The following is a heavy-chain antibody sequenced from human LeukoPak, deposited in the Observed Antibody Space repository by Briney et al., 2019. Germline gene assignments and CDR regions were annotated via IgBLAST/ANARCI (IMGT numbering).Heavy chain of an antibody. CDR1: GYTFTSYW. CDR2: IYTGDSDT. V-gene: IGHV5-51*01. CDR3: ARLSLGELSNFDY. Sequence: GESLQISCQGSGYTFTSYWIGWVRQLPGKGLEWMGIIYTGDSDTRYSPSCQGQVTNSADKTSSTAYLQWSSLKASDTAMYYCARLSLGELSNFDYWGQGTLVTVSS. J-gene: IGHJ4*02. D-gene: IGHD3-10*01.